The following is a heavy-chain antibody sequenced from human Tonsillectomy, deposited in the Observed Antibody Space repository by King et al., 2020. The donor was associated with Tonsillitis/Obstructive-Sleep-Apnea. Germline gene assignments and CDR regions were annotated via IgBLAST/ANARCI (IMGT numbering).Heavy chain of an antibody. Sequence: QLQESGPGLVKPSETLSLTCTVSNGSISSSSYFWGWIRQPPGKGLEWIGNIYYSGSTYYKPSLKSRVTISVETSKNQFSLKLSSVTAADTAVYYCARHGGATVLSHFDYWGQGTLVTVSS. CDR1: NGSISSSSYF. J-gene: IGHJ4*02. V-gene: IGHV4-39*01. CDR3: ARHGGATVLSHFDY. CDR2: IYYSGST. D-gene: IGHD2-21*01.